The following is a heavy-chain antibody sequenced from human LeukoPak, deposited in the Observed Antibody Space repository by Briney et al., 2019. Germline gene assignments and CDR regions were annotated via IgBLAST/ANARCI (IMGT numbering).Heavy chain of an antibody. D-gene: IGHD5-18*01. CDR2: ISGSGGST. CDR3: EKRGAYSPPY. V-gene: IGHV3-23*01. CDR1: GFTFSSSA. J-gene: IGHJ4*02. Sequence: GGSLRLSCAASGFTFSSSAMNWVRQAPGKGLEWVSAISGSGGSTYYADSVKGRFTISRDNSKNTLYLQMNSLRAEDTAVYYCEKRGAYSPPYWGQGTLVTVSS.